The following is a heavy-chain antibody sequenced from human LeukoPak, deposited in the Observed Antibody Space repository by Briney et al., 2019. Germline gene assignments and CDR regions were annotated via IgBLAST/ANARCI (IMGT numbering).Heavy chain of an antibody. CDR2: IKSKTDGGTT. CDR1: GFTFSNAW. CDR3: ARDRLRYGVGATRGDAFDV. Sequence: GGSLRLSCAASGFTFSNAWMSWVRQAPGKGLEWVGRIKSKTDGGTTDYAAPVKGRFTISRDNSKNTLYLQVNSLRAEDTAVYYCARDRLRYGVGATRGDAFDVWGQGTMVTVSS. J-gene: IGHJ3*01. V-gene: IGHV3-15*01. D-gene: IGHD1-26*01.